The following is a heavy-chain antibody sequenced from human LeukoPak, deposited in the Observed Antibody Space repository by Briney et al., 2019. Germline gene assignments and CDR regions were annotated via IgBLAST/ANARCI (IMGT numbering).Heavy chain of an antibody. Sequence: ASVKVSCKASGYTFSTYGLMWVRQAPGQGLEWMGWINTNNGNTNYAQKFQGRVTMTTDTSTSTGYMELRSLRPDGTAVYYCARKRCTGDCYLFDPWGQGTLVTVSS. D-gene: IGHD2-21*02. CDR1: GYTFSTYG. V-gene: IGHV1-18*01. CDR3: ARKRCTGDCYLFDP. J-gene: IGHJ5*02. CDR2: INTNNGNT.